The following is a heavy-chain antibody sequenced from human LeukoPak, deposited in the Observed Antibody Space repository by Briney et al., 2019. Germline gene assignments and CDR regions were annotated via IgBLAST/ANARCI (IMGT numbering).Heavy chain of an antibody. J-gene: IGHJ3*02. CDR2: IRYDGSNT. Sequence: PGGSLRLSCAASGFIFSSYGMHWVRQAPGKGLEWVAFIRYDGSNTYYADSVKGRFTISRDNSKNTLYLQMNSLRAEDTAVYYCARDWRGSFDIWGQGAMVTVSS. V-gene: IGHV3-30*02. CDR1: GFIFSSYG. CDR3: ARDWRGSFDI.